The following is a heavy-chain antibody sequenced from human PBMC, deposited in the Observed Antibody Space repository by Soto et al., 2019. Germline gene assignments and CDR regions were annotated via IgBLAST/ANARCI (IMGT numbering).Heavy chain of an antibody. CDR2: IIPILGIA. Sequence: ASVKVSCKASGGTFSSYTISWVRQAPGQGLEWMGRIIPILGIANYAQKFQGRVTITADKSTSTAYMELSSLRSEDTAVYYCARAEAALLAFDIWGQGTMVTVSS. CDR1: GGTFSSYT. V-gene: IGHV1-69*02. D-gene: IGHD6-13*01. CDR3: ARAEAALLAFDI. J-gene: IGHJ3*02.